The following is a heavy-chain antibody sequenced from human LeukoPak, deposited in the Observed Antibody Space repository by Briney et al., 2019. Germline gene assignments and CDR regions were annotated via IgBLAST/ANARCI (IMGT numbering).Heavy chain of an antibody. D-gene: IGHD2-21*02. J-gene: IGHJ3*02. Sequence: ASVKVSCKVSGYTLTELSMHWVRQAPGKGLEWMGGFDPEDGETIYAQKFQGRVTMTEDTSTDTAYMELSSLRSEDTAVYYCATVYCGGDCYSHRAFDIWGQGTMVTVSS. V-gene: IGHV1-24*01. CDR3: ATVYCGGDCYSHRAFDI. CDR1: GYTLTELS. CDR2: FDPEDGET.